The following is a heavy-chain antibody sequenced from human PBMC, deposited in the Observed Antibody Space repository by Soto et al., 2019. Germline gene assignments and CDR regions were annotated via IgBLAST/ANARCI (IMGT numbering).Heavy chain of an antibody. J-gene: IGHJ6*02. CDR3: ARAEGYCSSTSCYYYYYGMDV. V-gene: IGHV5-51*01. D-gene: IGHD2-2*01. CDR2: IYPGDSDT. Sequence: PGESLKISCKGSGYSFTSYWIGWVRQMPGKGLEWMGIIYPGDSDTRYSPSFQGQVTISADKSISTAYLQWSSLKASDTAMYYCARAEGYCSSTSCYYYYYGMDVWGQGTTVTVSS. CDR1: GYSFTSYW.